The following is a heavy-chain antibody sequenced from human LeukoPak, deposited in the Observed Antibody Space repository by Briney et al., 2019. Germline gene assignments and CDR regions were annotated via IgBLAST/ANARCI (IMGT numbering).Heavy chain of an antibody. J-gene: IGHJ3*02. CDR3: AKGAYDFWSGYYLDAFDI. Sequence: QAGGSLRLSCAASGFTFSSYAMHWVRQAPGKGLEWVAVISYDGSNKYYADSVKGRFTISRDNSKNTLYLQMNSLRAEDTAVYYCAKGAYDFWSGYYLDAFDIWGQGTMVTVSS. D-gene: IGHD3-3*01. CDR1: GFTFSSYA. CDR2: ISYDGSNK. V-gene: IGHV3-30-3*01.